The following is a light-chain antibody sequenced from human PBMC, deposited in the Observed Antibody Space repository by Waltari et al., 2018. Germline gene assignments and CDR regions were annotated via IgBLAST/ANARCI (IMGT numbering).Light chain of an antibody. V-gene: IGLV4-69*01. J-gene: IGLJ2*01. CDR2: VNNDGSH. CDR3: QTWGTGGTDIA. CDR1: SGQRIYA. Sequence: QLVLTQSPSASASLGASVTLTCTLSSGQRIYAIAWHQQQPEKGPRYLMKVNNDGSHTKGDGVPDRFSGSSSGAERYLTIASLQSEDEADYYCQTWGTGGTDIAFGGGTKLTVL.